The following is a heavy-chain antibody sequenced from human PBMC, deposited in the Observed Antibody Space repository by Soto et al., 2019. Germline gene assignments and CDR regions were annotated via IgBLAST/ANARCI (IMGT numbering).Heavy chain of an antibody. V-gene: IGHV1-3*01. CDR1: GYIFANYD. Sequence: ASVKVSCKASGYIFANYDMQWVRQAPGQGLEWMGYINPGNGNTKYSQKFQGRLTISRDTSANTVYMELSSLTSKDTAIYYCARGVKTFSVSGDTCFDSWGQGTLVTVSS. CDR2: INPGNGNT. CDR3: ARGVKTFSVSGDTCFDS. J-gene: IGHJ5*01. D-gene: IGHD3-10*01.